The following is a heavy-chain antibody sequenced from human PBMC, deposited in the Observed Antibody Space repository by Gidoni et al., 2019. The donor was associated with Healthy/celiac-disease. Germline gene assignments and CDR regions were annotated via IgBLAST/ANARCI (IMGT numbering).Heavy chain of an antibody. V-gene: IGHV1-2*04. CDR2: INPNSGGT. CDR1: GYTFTGSY. J-gene: IGHJ6*02. CDR3: ATELTSGAWYYGMDV. D-gene: IGHD1-7*01. Sequence: QVQLVQSGAEVKKPGASVKVSCKASGYTFTGSYMHWVRQAPGQGLEWMGWINPNSGGTNYAQKFQGWVTMTRDTSISTAYMELSRLRSDDTAVYYCATELTSGAWYYGMDVWGQGTTVTVSS.